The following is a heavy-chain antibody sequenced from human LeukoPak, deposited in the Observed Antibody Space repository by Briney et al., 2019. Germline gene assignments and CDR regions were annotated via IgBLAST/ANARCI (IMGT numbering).Heavy chain of an antibody. Sequence: PSETLSLTCTVSGGSISSYYWSWIRQPPGKGLEWMGYIYDSGSTNYNPSLKSRVTISVDTSKNQFSLKLSSVTAADTAVYYCARARWEPLVDIWGQGTMVTVSS. CDR3: ARARWEPLVDI. CDR2: IYDSGST. J-gene: IGHJ3*02. V-gene: IGHV4-59*01. CDR1: GGSISSYY. D-gene: IGHD1-26*01.